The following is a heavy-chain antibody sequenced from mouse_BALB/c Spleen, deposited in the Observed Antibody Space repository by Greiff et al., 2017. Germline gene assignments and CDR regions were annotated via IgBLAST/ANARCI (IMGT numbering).Heavy chain of an antibody. CDR3: ARSGGLRYFDV. J-gene: IGHJ1*01. D-gene: IGHD3-1*01. V-gene: IGHV1S56*01. CDR2: IYPGDGST. Sequence: VQLQQSGAELVKPGASVKLSCTASGFNIQDTYMHWVKQRPGQGLEWIGWIYPGDGSTKYNEKFKGKATLTADKSSSTAYMQLSSLTSENSAVYFCARSGGLRYFDVWGAGTTVTVSS. CDR1: GFNIQDTY.